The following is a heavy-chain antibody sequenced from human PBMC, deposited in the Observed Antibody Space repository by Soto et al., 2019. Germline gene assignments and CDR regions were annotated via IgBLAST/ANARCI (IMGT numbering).Heavy chain of an antibody. V-gene: IGHV3-30-3*01. CDR3: ARDRDYGDYSNGMDV. J-gene: IGHJ6*02. Sequence: QVQLVESGGGVVQPGRSLRLSCAASGFTFSSYAMHWVRQAPGKGLEWVAVISHDGSNKYYADSVKGRFTISRDNSKNTLYLQMNSLRAEDTAVYYCARDRDYGDYSNGMDVWGQGTTVTVSS. CDR1: GFTFSSYA. CDR2: ISHDGSNK. D-gene: IGHD4-17*01.